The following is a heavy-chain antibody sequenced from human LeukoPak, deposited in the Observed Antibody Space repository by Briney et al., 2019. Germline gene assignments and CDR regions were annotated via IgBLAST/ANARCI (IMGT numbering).Heavy chain of an antibody. J-gene: IGHJ4*02. CDR3: ARPSSGWKPYFDY. V-gene: IGHV5-51*01. CDR1: GSPLTSYW. Sequence: GGSLQISGQGSGSPLTSYWIGGARQLPGKGLEGMGIIYPGDSDTRNSPSFQGQVTISSDKSISTAYLQWSSLKASDTAMYYCARPSSGWKPYFDYWGQGTLVSVSS. D-gene: IGHD3-10*01. CDR2: IYPGDSDT.